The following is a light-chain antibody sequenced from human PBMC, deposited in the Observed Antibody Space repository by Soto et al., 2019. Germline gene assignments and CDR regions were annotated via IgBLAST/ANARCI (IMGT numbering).Light chain of an antibody. CDR2: LNSDGSH. CDR3: QTWGSGIVV. V-gene: IGLV4-69*01. Sequence: QAVLTQSPSASASLGASVKLTCTLSSGHSNYAIAWHQQQSEKGTRYLMKLNSDGSHSKGDGIPDRFSGSSSGAERYLTISSLQSEDEADYYCQTWGSGIVVCGGGTKLTVL. CDR1: SGHSNYA. J-gene: IGLJ2*01.